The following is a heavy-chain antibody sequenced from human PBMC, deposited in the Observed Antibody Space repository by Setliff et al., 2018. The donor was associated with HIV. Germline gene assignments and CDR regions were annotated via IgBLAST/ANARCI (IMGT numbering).Heavy chain of an antibody. Sequence: GASVKVSCKASGYTFTSYAMNWVRQAPGQGLEWMGIINPSGGSTSYAQKFQGRVTMTRDTSTSTVYMVLSSLRSEDTAVYYCAIAVAGTIQHWGQGTLVTVSS. CDR1: GYTFTSYA. D-gene: IGHD6-19*01. V-gene: IGHV1-46*01. J-gene: IGHJ1*01. CDR2: INPSGGST. CDR3: AIAVAGTIQH.